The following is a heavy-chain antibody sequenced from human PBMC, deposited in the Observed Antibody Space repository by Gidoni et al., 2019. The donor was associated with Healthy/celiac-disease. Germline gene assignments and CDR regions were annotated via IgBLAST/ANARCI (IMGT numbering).Heavy chain of an antibody. D-gene: IGHD6-13*01. V-gene: IGHV3-23*01. CDR3: AGDSSSWYGYFDY. J-gene: IGHJ4*02. CDR1: GFTFSSYA. CDR2: ISGSGGST. Sequence: EVQLLESGGGLVQPGGSLRLSCADSGFTFSSYAMSWVRQAPGKGLEWVSAISGSGGSTYYADSVKGRFTISRDNSKNTLYLQMNSLRAEDTAVYYCAGDSSSWYGYFDYWGQGTLVTVSS.